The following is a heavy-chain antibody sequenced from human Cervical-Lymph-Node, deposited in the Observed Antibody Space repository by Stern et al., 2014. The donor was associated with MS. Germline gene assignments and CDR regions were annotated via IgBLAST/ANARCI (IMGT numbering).Heavy chain of an antibody. J-gene: IGHJ6*02. CDR2: ISYDGSKA. D-gene: IGHD3-10*01. Sequence: QVQLVESGGGVVQPGRALRLSCAATGFNFSSYAMQWVRQAPGKGLEWLAVISYDGSKAYYAESVKGRFTVSRDNSKNTLFLQVNSLKPEDTAEYYCARDLVWFGELDWGAMDVWGHGTTVTVSS. V-gene: IGHV3-30-3*01. CDR3: ARDLVWFGELDWGAMDV. CDR1: GFNFSSYA.